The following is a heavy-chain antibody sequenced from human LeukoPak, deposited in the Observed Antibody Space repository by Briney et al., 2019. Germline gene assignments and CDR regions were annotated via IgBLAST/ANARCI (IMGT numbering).Heavy chain of an antibody. CDR3: ARDTRYNWNWWFDP. CDR2: IYYSGST. Sequence: SETLSLTCTVSGGSISSGGYYWSWIRQHPGKGLEWIGYIYYSGSTYHNPSLKSRVTISVDTSKNQFSLKLSSVTAADTAVYYCARDTRYNWNWWFDPWGQGTLVTVSS. D-gene: IGHD1-20*01. J-gene: IGHJ5*02. CDR1: GGSISSGGYY. V-gene: IGHV4-31*03.